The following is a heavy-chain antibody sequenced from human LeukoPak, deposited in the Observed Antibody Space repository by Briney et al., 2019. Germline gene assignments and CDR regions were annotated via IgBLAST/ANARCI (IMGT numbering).Heavy chain of an antibody. V-gene: IGHV1-18*01. CDR3: ARDPTNSGGWYPFFDY. CDR2: ISCYNGDT. CDR1: GYPFSNHG. J-gene: IGHJ4*02. Sequence: ASVKVSCKASGYPFSNHGITWVRQAPGQGLEWMGWISCYNGDTHYAQKFQGRVTMTTDKPTSTAYMELKSLRSDDTAVYYCARDPTNSGGWYPFFDYWGQGTLVAVSS. D-gene: IGHD6-19*01.